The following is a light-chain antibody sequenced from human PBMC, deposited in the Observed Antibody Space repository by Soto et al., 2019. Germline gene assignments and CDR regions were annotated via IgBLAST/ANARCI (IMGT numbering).Light chain of an antibody. Sequence: EIVLTQSPATLSLSPGERATLSCRASQTVSRHLAWYQQKPGQAPRLLIYGASTRATGIPARFSGSGSGTEFTLTISSLQSEDFAVYYCQQYNNWLRTFGPGTKVDIK. CDR1: QTVSRH. V-gene: IGKV3-15*01. J-gene: IGKJ3*01. CDR3: QQYNNWLRT. CDR2: GAS.